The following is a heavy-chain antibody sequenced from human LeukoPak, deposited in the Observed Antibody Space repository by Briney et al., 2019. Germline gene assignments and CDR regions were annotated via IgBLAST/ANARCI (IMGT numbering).Heavy chain of an antibody. CDR3: ARQYYYGSGSSPSLYFDY. Sequence: SETLSLTCTVSDGSISSSSYYWGWIRQHPGKGLEWLGSIYYRGSTYYNPSLKSRVTMSVDTSKNQFSLKLSSVTAADTAVYYCARQYYYGSGSSPSLYFDYWGQGTLVTVSS. J-gene: IGHJ4*02. V-gene: IGHV4-39*01. CDR2: IYYRGST. D-gene: IGHD3-10*01. CDR1: DGSISSSSYY.